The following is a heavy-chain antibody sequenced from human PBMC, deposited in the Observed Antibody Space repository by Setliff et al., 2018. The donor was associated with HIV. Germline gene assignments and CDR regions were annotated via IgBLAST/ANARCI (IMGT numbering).Heavy chain of an antibody. CDR3: ARDKDEDYGSTSFDY. D-gene: IGHD4-17*01. CDR1: GFTVSSNY. Sequence: GGSLRLSCVVSGFTVSSNYMSWLRQAPGKGLEWVSYISRDGNTIYYADSVKGRFTISRDNAKNSLYLQLNSLRPEDTAVYCCARDKDEDYGSTSFDYWGQGILVTVSS. J-gene: IGHJ4*02. CDR2: ISRDGNTI. V-gene: IGHV3-11*01.